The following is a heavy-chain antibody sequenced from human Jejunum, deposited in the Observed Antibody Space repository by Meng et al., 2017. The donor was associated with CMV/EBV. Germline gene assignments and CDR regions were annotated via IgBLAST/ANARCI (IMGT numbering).Heavy chain of an antibody. J-gene: IGHJ4*02. CDR2: ISGKAHSFAP. Sequence: FTFSGSAVHWVRQASGKGLGWVARISGKAHSFAPAYSASVKGRFTISRDESKNTAYLQMNSLKTEDTAVYYCTRADSSNYGSLFDYWGQGALVTVSS. D-gene: IGHD4-11*01. V-gene: IGHV3-73*01. CDR1: FTFSGSA. CDR3: TRADSSNYGSLFDY.